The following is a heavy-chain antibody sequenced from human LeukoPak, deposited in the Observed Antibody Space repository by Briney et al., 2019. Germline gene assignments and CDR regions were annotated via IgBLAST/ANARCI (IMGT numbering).Heavy chain of an antibody. CDR2: INHSGST. D-gene: IGHD6-13*01. CDR3: ARGYTRGTYSSRSPFDY. CDR1: GGSFSGYY. J-gene: IGHJ4*02. Sequence: PSETLSLTCAVYGGSFSGYYWSWIRQPPGKGLEWIGEINHSGSTNYNPSLKSRVTISVDTSKNQFSLKLGSVTAADTAVYYCARGYTRGTYSSRSPFDYWGQGTLVTVSS. V-gene: IGHV4-34*01.